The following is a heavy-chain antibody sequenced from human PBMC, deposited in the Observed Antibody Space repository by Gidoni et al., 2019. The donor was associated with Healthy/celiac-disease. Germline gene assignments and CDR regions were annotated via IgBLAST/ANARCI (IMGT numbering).Heavy chain of an antibody. CDR1: GGSISRRSYY. CDR2: VYYSGTT. Sequence: LQLQESGPGLVKPSETLSLTCTVSGGSISRRSYYWGWIRQPPGKGLEWIGSVYYSGTTYYNPSLKSRVTISVDTSKNQFSLNLSSVTAADTAVYYCARNLITGTSRGYFDCWGQGALVTVSS. J-gene: IGHJ4*02. D-gene: IGHD1-7*01. CDR3: ARNLITGTSRGYFDC. V-gene: IGHV4-39*01.